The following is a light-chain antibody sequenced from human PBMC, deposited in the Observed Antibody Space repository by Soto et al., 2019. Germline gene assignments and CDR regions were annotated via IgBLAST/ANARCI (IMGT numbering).Light chain of an antibody. CDR1: QSLVHSDGNTY. CDR3: VQGSQWPLL. CDR2: KVS. J-gene: IGKJ3*01. Sequence: DVVMTQSPLSLPVTLGQPASISCRSSQSLVHSDGNTYLSWFQQRPGQSPRRLIYKVSKRDSGVPDRISGSGSGTDFTLKISRVEAEEVAVYYCVQGSQWPLLFGPGTKVDIK. V-gene: IGKV2-30*02.